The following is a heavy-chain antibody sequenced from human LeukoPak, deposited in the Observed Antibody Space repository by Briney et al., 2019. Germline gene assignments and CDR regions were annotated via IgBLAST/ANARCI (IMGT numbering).Heavy chain of an antibody. CDR2: ISGSGGST. D-gene: IGHD1-26*01. Sequence: GGSLRLSCAASGFTFSTYAMTWVRQAPGKGLEWVSAISGSGGSTYYADSVKGRFTISRDNSKNTLYLQMNSLRAEDTAVYYCAKNAESIVGARTYYFDYWGQGTLVTVSS. V-gene: IGHV3-23*01. CDR3: AKNAESIVGARTYYFDY. CDR1: GFTFSTYA. J-gene: IGHJ4*02.